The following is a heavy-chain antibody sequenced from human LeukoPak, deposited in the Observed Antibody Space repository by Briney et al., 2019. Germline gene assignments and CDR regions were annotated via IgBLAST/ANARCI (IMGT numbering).Heavy chain of an antibody. J-gene: IGHJ3*02. V-gene: IGHV4-59*11. D-gene: IGHD1-14*01. CDR1: GASISGHY. Sequence: SETLSLTCTVSGASISGHYLTWLRQPPGKGLEWIGYISHIGSTNYNPSLKSRVTISVDTSKDQFSLKLTSVTAADTAVYYCARDRISINALDMWGQGTMVTVSS. CDR2: ISHIGST. CDR3: ARDRISINALDM.